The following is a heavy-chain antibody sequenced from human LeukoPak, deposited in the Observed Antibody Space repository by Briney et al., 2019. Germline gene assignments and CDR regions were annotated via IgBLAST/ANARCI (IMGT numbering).Heavy chain of an antibody. CDR1: GGTFSSYA. CDR2: IIPILGIA. Sequence: SVKVSCKASGGTFSSYAISWVRQAPGQGLEWMGRIIPILGIANYAQKFQGRVTITADKSTSTAYMELSSLRSEDTAVYYCARDVVVPAAMRDRNYYSYGMDVWGQGTTVTVSS. J-gene: IGHJ6*02. V-gene: IGHV1-69*04. CDR3: ARDVVVPAAMRDRNYYSYGMDV. D-gene: IGHD2-2*01.